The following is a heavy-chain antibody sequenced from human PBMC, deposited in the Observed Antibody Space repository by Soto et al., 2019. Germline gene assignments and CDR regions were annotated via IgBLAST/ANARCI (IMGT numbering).Heavy chain of an antibody. Sequence: GDSLKISCKGSGYSFTHYWIGWVRQMPGKGLEWMGIIFPGDSDTRYSPSFQGQVTISADKSISTAYLQWSSLQASDTAMFYCTRHPTLTDAFDICGQGTMVTLPS. CDR1: GYSFTHYW. CDR3: TRHPTLTDAFDI. J-gene: IGHJ3*02. CDR2: IFPGDSDT. D-gene: IGHD1-1*01. V-gene: IGHV5-51*01.